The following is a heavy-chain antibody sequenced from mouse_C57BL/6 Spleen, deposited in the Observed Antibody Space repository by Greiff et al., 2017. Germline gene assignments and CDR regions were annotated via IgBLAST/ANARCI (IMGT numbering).Heavy chain of an antibody. CDR1: GFTFSSYA. D-gene: IGHD2-1*01. J-gene: IGHJ3*01. CDR3: ARSVYYGNYDPFAY. CDR2: ISDGGSYT. V-gene: IGHV5-4*03. Sequence: EVKVVESGGGLVKPGGSLKLSCAASGFTFSSYAMSWVRQTPEKRLEWVATISDGGSYTYYPDNVKGRFTISRDNAKNNLYLQRSHLKSEDTAMXYCARSVYYGNYDPFAYWGQGTLVTVSA.